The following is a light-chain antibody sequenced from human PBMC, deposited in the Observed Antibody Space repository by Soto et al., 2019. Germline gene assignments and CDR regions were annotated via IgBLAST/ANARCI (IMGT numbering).Light chain of an antibody. Sequence: QPVLTQPPSASGSPGQSVTISCTGTSSDVGGYKYVSWYQQRPGKAPKLMIYDVSNRPSGVPDRFSGSKSGNTASLTVSGLQAEDEADYYCSSYAGSKSVFGGGTKLTVL. CDR1: SSDVGGYKY. CDR3: SSYAGSKSV. V-gene: IGLV2-8*01. J-gene: IGLJ3*02. CDR2: DVS.